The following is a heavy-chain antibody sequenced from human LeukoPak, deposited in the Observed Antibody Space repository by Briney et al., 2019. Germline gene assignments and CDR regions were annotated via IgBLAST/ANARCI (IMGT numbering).Heavy chain of an antibody. J-gene: IGHJ4*02. D-gene: IGHD5-24*01. CDR3: ARVFMEMATSLIDY. Sequence: PGGSLRLSCAASGFTFDDYGMSWVRQAPGKGLGWDSGINWNGGSTGYADSVKGGFTFSRDNAKNSLYLQMNSLSAEATAFYYCARVFMEMATSLIDYWGQGTLVTVSS. CDR2: INWNGGST. CDR1: GFTFDDYG. V-gene: IGHV3-20*04.